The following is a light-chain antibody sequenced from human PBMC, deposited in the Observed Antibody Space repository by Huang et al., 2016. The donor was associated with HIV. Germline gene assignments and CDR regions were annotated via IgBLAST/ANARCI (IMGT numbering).Light chain of an antibody. V-gene: IGKV3-15*01. CDR3: QQYNNWLTWT. J-gene: IGKJ1*01. CDR1: QSVSSN. Sequence: EIVMTQSPATLSVSPGESATLSCRASQSVSSNLAWYQQKPGQAPRLLIYGASTRATGLPARFSGSGSGTEFTLTISSLQSEDFAVYYCQQYNNWLTWTFGQGTKVEIK. CDR2: GAS.